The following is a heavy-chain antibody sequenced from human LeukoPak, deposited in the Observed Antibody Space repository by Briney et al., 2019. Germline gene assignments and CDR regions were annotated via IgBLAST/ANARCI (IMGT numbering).Heavy chain of an antibody. CDR1: GFSFSNYA. D-gene: IGHD3-3*01. CDR3: AKDLDFWSGYYLPKGLDS. V-gene: IGHV3-23*01. J-gene: IGHJ4*02. CDR2: ISGSGGST. Sequence: PGGSLRPSCAASGFSFSNYAMSWVRQAPGKGLEWVSGISGSGGSTYYADFVKGRFTISRDNSKNTLYLQMNSLRAEDTALYYCAKDLDFWSGYYLPKGLDSWGQGTLVTVSS.